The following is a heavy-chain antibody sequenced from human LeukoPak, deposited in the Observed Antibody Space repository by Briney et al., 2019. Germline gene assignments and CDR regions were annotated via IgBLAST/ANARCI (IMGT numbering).Heavy chain of an antibody. CDR3: ARSTVTMNNYFYYGMDV. Sequence: PGRSLRLSCAASGFTFSSYGMHWVRQAPGKGLEWVAVISYDGSNKYYADSVKGRFTISRDNSKNTLDLQMNSLRAEDTAVYYCARSTVTMNNYFYYGMDVWGQGTTVTVSS. J-gene: IGHJ6*02. CDR1: GFTFSSYG. V-gene: IGHV3-30*03. D-gene: IGHD4-17*01. CDR2: ISYDGSNK.